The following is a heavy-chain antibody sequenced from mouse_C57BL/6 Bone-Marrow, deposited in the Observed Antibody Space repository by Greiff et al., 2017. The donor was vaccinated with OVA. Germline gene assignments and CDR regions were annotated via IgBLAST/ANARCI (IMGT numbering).Heavy chain of an antibody. CDR2: ISYDGSN. CDR3: ARRGGTLDY. V-gene: IGHV3-6*01. CDR1: GYSITSGYY. D-gene: IGHD4-1*01. J-gene: IGHJ2*01. Sequence: DVKLVESGPGLVKPSQSLSLTCSVTGYSITSGYYWNWIRQFPGNKLEWMGYISYDGSNNYNPSLKNRISITRDTSKNQFFLKLNSVTTEDTATYYCARRGGTLDYWGQGTTLTVSS.